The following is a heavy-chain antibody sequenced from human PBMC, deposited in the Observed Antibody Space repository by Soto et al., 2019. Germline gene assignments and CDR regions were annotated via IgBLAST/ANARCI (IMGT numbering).Heavy chain of an antibody. CDR2: IDPSGGST. CDR3: AKVYDSSGYYYGTPCYHYNMDV. V-gene: IGHV1-46*01. Sequence: ASVKVSCKAFGHTFIRYYMHWVRQAPGQGLEWMGIIDPSGGSTTYAQKFQGRVTMTRDTSATTVYMELSSLRSEDTAVYYCAKVYDSSGYYYGTPCYHYNMDVWGQGTTVTVSS. CDR1: GHTFIRYY. D-gene: IGHD3-22*01. J-gene: IGHJ6*02.